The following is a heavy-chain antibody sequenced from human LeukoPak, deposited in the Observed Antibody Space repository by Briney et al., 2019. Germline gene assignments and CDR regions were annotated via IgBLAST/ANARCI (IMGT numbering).Heavy chain of an antibody. CDR1: GCSFSSYA. CDR2: ISGDGTRT. CDR3: AKPYYYGLGSYFLHFDL. V-gene: IGHV3-23*01. Sequence: GGSLRLSCAASGCSFSSYAMTWARQAPVKGLEWVSAISGDGTRTYYADSVRGRFTISRDNSKNTLYLQMNGLRAEDTAVYYYAKPYYYGLGSYFLHFDLWGQGALVTVSS. J-gene: IGHJ4*02. D-gene: IGHD3-10*01.